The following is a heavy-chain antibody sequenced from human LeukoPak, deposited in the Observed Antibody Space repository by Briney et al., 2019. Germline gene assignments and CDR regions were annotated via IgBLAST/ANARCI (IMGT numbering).Heavy chain of an antibody. D-gene: IGHD3-10*01. V-gene: IGHV4-39*01. J-gene: IGHJ5*02. CDR2: INHSGST. CDR3: ARHRSAFNWFDP. CDR1: GGSISSSSHY. Sequence: SETLSLTCTVSGGSISSSSHYWGWIRQPPGKGLEWIGEINHSGSTNYNPSLKSRVTISVDTSNNQFSLKLSSVTAADTAVYYCARHRSAFNWFDPWGQGTLVTVSS.